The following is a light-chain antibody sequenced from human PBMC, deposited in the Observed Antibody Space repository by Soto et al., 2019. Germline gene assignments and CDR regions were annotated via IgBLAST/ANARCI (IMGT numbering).Light chain of an antibody. CDR1: ESISFW. Sequence: DIQMTQSPSTLSASVGDRVTITCRASESISFWLAWYQQKPGKAPNLLIYRASTLESGVPLRFSGSGSGTEFTLTISSLQTDDFGTYYCQQYHTYPITFGGGTKVDIK. CDR2: RAS. CDR3: QQYHTYPIT. J-gene: IGKJ4*01. V-gene: IGKV1-5*03.